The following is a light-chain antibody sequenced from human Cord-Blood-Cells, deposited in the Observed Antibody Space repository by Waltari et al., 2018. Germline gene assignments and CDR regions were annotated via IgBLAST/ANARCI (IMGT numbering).Light chain of an antibody. CDR1: SDINVGSYK. J-gene: IGLJ3*02. V-gene: IGLV5-37*01. Sequence: QPVLTQPPSSSASPGESARLTCPLPSDINVGSYKLYWYQQKPGSPPRYLLYYYSDSDKGQGSGVPSRFSGSKDASANTGILLISGLQSEDEADYYCMIWPSNAWVFGGGTKLTVL. CDR3: MIWPSNAWV. CDR2: YYSDSDK.